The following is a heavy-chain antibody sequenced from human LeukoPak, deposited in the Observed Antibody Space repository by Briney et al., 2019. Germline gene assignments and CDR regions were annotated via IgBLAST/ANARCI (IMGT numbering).Heavy chain of an antibody. CDR1: GYTFTGYY. V-gene: IGHV1-2*02. Sequence: GASVKVSCKASGYTFTGYYMHWVRQAPGQGLGWMGWINPNSGGTNYAQKFQGRVTMTRDTSISTAYMELSRLRSDDTAVYCCASPLGSGYYGPGGWGQGTLVTVSS. J-gene: IGHJ4*02. D-gene: IGHD3-22*01. CDR2: INPNSGGT. CDR3: ASPLGSGYYGPGG.